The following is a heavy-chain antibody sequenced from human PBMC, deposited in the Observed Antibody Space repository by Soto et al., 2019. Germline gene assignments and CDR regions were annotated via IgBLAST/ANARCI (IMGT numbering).Heavy chain of an antibody. V-gene: IGHV4-4*02. CDR2: IYHSGST. J-gene: IGHJ6*02. CDR1: GGSISSSNW. D-gene: IGHD1-7*01. CDR3: ARAPTRGGWNYEYYYYGMDV. Sequence: PSETLSLTCAVSGGSISSSNWWSWVRQPPGKGLEWIGEIYHSGSTNYNPSLKSRVTISVDKSKNQFSLKLSSVTAADTAVYYCARAPTRGGWNYEYYYYGMDVWGQGTTVTVSS.